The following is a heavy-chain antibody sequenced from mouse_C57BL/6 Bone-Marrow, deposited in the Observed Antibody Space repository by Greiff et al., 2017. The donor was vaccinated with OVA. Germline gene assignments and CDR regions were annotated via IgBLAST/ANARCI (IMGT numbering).Heavy chain of an antibody. V-gene: IGHV1-64*01. Sequence: VQLQQPGAELVKPGASVKLSCKASGYTFTSYWMHWVKQRPGQGLEWIGIIHPNSGSTNYNEKFKSKATLTVDKSSSTAYMQLSSLTSEDSAVYYCVYSNYYFDYWGQGTTLTVSS. D-gene: IGHD2-5*01. CDR2: IHPNSGST. CDR1: GYTFTSYW. CDR3: VYSNYYFDY. J-gene: IGHJ2*01.